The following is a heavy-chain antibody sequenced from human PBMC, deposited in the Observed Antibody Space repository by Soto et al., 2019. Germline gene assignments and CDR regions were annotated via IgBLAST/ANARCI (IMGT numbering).Heavy chain of an antibody. Sequence: SVKVSCKASGGTFSSYAISWLRQAPGQGLEWMGGIIPIFGTANYAQKFQGRVTITADESTSTAYMELSSLRSEDTAVYYCAVTTYYDFWSGYAADYWGQGTLVTVSS. V-gene: IGHV1-69*13. CDR1: GGTFSSYA. J-gene: IGHJ4*02. CDR2: IIPIFGTA. CDR3: AVTTYYDFWSGYAADY. D-gene: IGHD3-3*01.